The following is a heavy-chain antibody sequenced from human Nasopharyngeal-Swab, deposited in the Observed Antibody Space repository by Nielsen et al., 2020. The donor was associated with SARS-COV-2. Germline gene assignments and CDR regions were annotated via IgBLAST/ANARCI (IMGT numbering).Heavy chain of an antibody. D-gene: IGHD3-9*01. Sequence: SAKLSCKASGGTFSSYAISWVRQAPGQGLEWMGGIIPIFGTANYAQKFQGRVTITADESTSTAYMELSSLRSEDTAVYYCARDRYDILTGYYPPPYYGMDVWGQGTTVTVSS. V-gene: IGHV1-69*13. CDR2: IIPIFGTA. CDR3: ARDRYDILTGYYPPPYYGMDV. CDR1: GGTFSSYA. J-gene: IGHJ6*02.